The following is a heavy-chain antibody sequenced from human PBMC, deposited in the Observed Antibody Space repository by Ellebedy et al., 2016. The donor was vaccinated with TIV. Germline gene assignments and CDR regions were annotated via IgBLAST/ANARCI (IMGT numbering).Heavy chain of an antibody. CDR2: INQDATKT. V-gene: IGHV3-7*01. Sequence: GGSLRLSCAASGFSFRSYWMTWVRQAPGRGLEWVANINQDATKTFYVDSVKGRFTISRDNAKNSLYLEMNSLRAEDTAVYYCATDGSYGDYLSPAHAFEIWGQGTMVAVSS. CDR1: GFSFRSYW. CDR3: ATDGSYGDYLSPAHAFEI. J-gene: IGHJ3*02. D-gene: IGHD4-17*01.